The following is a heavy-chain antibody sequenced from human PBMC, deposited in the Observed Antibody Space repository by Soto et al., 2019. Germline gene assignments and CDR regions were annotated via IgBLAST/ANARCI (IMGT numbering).Heavy chain of an antibody. CDR1: GFTFDDHG. CDR3: ARDGGVVVAVDAFDV. CDR2: ITWNGATT. D-gene: IGHD6-19*01. V-gene: IGHV3-20*04. J-gene: IGHJ3*01. Sequence: EVQLVESGGGVVRPGGSLRLSCAASGFTFDDHGMTWVRQAPGKGLEWVSGITWNGATTGYADSVKGRFTISRDNAKNSLYLPMNSLRVEDTALYYCARDGGVVVAVDAFDVWGQGTMVTVSS.